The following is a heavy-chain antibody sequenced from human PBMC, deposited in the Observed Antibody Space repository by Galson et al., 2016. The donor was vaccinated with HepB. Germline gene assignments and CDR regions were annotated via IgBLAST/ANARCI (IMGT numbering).Heavy chain of an antibody. J-gene: IGHJ4*02. D-gene: IGHD5-24*01. CDR1: GYTFTTNG. V-gene: IGHV1-18*04. Sequence: SVKVSCKASGYTFTTNGISWVRQAPGQGLEWVAWISAHNGDTNSAQKFQGRVTLTTDTSTRTAYMELRSLRSDDTAIYYCARDRDRSLDYWGQGTLVTVSS. CDR2: ISAHNGDT. CDR3: ARDRDRSLDY.